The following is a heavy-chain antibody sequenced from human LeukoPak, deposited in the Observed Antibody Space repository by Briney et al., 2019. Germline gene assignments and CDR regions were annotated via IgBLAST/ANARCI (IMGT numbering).Heavy chain of an antibody. J-gene: IGHJ4*02. D-gene: IGHD3-10*01. Sequence: PSETLSLTCTVSGGSISSSSYYWGWLRQPPGKGLEWVGSIYYSGSTYYNPSLKSRVTISVDTSKNQFSLKLSSVTAADTAVYYCARHVLWFGELSQFDYWGQGTLVTVSS. CDR3: ARHVLWFGELSQFDY. CDR1: GGSISSSSYY. V-gene: IGHV4-39*01. CDR2: IYYSGST.